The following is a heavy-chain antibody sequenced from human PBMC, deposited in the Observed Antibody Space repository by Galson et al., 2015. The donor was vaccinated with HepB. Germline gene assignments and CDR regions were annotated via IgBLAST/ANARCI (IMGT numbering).Heavy chain of an antibody. CDR1: GFTFSSYC. CDR2: INPSGGSR. D-gene: IGHD6-13*01. J-gene: IGHJ4*02. V-gene: IGHV1-46*01. CDR3: ARGAGAFHY. Sequence: RVSCTGSGFTFSSYCMHWVRQAPGQGLEWIGIINPSGGSRTYAQTVQGRVTMTRDTSTITVSMELSSLRPEDTAVYYCARGAGAFHYWGQGTLVTVSS.